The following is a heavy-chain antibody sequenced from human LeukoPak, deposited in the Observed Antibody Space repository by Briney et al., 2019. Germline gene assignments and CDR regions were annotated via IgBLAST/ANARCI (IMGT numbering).Heavy chain of an antibody. CDR1: GFTFSTYW. CDR3: ARVRGGYCSGGNCYSAFDI. CDR2: IKQDGSEK. D-gene: IGHD2-15*01. J-gene: IGHJ3*02. Sequence: PGGSLRLSCAVSGFTFSTYWISWVRQAPGKGLEWVANIKQDGSEKYYVDSVKGRFTISRDNAQNSLYLQMNSLRAEDTAVYYCARVRGGYCSGGNCYSAFDIWGQGTMVTVSS. V-gene: IGHV3-7*04.